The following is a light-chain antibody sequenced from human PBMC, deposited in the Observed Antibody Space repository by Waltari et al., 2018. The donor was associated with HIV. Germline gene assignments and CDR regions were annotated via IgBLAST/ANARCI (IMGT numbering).Light chain of an antibody. CDR1: KLADRY. J-gene: IGLJ2*01. V-gene: IGLV3-1*01. CDR2: QDS. Sequence: SYELTQSPSVSVSSGQTASITCSGDKLADRYACWYQQMPGQSPVLVIYQDSKRPSGIPERFSGSNSGNTATLTISGTQAMDEADYYCQAWDSSTVVFGGGTKLTVL. CDR3: QAWDSSTVV.